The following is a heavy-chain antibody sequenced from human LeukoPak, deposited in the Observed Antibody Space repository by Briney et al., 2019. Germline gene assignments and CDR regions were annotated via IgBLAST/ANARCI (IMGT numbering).Heavy chain of an antibody. V-gene: IGHV1-2*06. CDR3: ARVVRAYGAPGFDP. D-gene: IGHD4-17*01. CDR2: INPNSGGT. CDR1: GYTFTGYY. J-gene: IGHJ5*02. Sequence: ASVNVSCKASGYTFTGYYMHWVRQAPGQGLEWMGRINPNSGGTNYAQKFQGRVTMTRDTSISTAYMELSRLRSDDTAVYYCARVVRAYGAPGFDPWGQGTLVTVSS.